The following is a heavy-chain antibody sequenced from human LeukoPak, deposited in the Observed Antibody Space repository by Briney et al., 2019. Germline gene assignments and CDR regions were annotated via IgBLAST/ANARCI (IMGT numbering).Heavy chain of an antibody. J-gene: IGHJ4*02. Sequence: SVKVSCKASGGTFSSYAISWVRQAPGQGLEWMGGIFPTFGTANYAQKFQGRVTITADESTSTAYMELSSLRSEDTAVYYCARAPSGEVAANDYWGQGTLVTVSS. CDR2: IFPTFGTA. CDR3: ARAPSGEVAANDY. CDR1: GGTFSSYA. V-gene: IGHV1-69*13. D-gene: IGHD2-15*01.